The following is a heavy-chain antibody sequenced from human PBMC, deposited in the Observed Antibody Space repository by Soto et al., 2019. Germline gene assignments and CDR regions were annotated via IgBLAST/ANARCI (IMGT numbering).Heavy chain of an antibody. CDR1: EFSFDDYA. Sequence: PGGSLRLSCVASEFSFDDYAMSWVRQAPGKGLEWVSSITFTGVSTYYADSVKGWFTISRDNSKDTLYLQMNSLRAEDTAIYYCAKASVWYPYFDSWGQGTLVTVSS. D-gene: IGHD6-13*01. CDR2: ITFTGVST. CDR3: AKASVWYPYFDS. J-gene: IGHJ4*02. V-gene: IGHV3-23*01.